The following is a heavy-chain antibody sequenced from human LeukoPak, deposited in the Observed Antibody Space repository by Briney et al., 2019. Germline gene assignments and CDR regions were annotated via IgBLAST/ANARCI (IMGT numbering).Heavy chain of an antibody. V-gene: IGHV4-59*13. CDR2: ISYSGTT. CDR1: GGSISSYQ. J-gene: IGHJ4*02. D-gene: IGHD6-13*01. Sequence: PSETLSLTCTVSGGSISSYQWSWIRQPPGKGLEWIGYISYSGTTDYNPSLKSRVTISVAPSKNQFSLKLRSVTAPDTAVYYCARDRGNYFDYWGQGTLVTVSS. CDR3: ARDRGNYFDY.